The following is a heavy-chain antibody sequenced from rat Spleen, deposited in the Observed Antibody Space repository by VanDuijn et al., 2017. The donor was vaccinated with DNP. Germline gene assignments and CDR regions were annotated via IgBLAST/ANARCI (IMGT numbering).Heavy chain of an antibody. J-gene: IGHJ4*01. CDR2: ISATGGST. V-gene: IGHV5S11*01. CDR1: GFTFSDYY. D-gene: IGHD1-7*01. CDR3: ARHWSYGYDSYYAMDA. Sequence: EVQLVESGGGLVQPGNSLKLSCAASGFTFSDYYMAWVRQAPTKGLEWVASISATGGSTSYRDSVKGRFTISRDNARSTLYLQMDSLRSEETATYYCARHWSYGYDSYYAMDAWGQGTSVTVSS.